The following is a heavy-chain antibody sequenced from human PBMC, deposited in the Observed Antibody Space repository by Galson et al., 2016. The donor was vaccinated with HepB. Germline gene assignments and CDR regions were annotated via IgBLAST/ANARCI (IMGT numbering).Heavy chain of an antibody. Sequence: TLSLTCTVSAGSISSGDFYWNWIRQHPGKGLEWIGYIFSSGTTYYNPSLKSRVSMYVDTPENHFSLNLVSMTAADTAVYYCARGYCTGGSCYSGSLVLFDYWGQGILVTVSS. CDR1: AGSISSGDFY. V-gene: IGHV4-31*03. J-gene: IGHJ4*02. CDR2: IFSSGTT. CDR3: ARGYCTGGSCYSGSLVLFDY. D-gene: IGHD2-15*01.